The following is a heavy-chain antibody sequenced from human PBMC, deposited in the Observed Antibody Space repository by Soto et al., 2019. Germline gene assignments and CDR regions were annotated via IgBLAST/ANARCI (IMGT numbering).Heavy chain of an antibody. CDR1: GGSISSGGYS. CDR2: IYHSGST. V-gene: IGHV4-30-2*01. Sequence: QLQLQESGSGLVKPSQTLSLTCAVSGGSISSGGYSWSWIRQPPGKGLEGIGYIYHSGSTYYNPSIRSPVTISGDRAKPHCSLLQSSVPAASTALSYWARVPDPAAQGTLVTISS. CDR3: ARVPDP. J-gene: IGHJ5*02.